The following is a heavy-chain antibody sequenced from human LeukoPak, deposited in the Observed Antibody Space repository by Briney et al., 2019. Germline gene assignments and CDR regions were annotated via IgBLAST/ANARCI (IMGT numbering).Heavy chain of an antibody. V-gene: IGHV4-4*02. J-gene: IGHJ4*02. Sequence: SETLSLTCAVSGGSISSSNWWSWIRQSPGKGLEWIGYIYHTGSTSYSPSLKSRVTISADTSQNQFSLKLSSVTAADTAVYYCASRKLGNDYWGQGTLVTVSS. CDR2: IYHTGST. CDR3: ASRKLGNDY. D-gene: IGHD7-27*01. CDR1: GGSISSSNW.